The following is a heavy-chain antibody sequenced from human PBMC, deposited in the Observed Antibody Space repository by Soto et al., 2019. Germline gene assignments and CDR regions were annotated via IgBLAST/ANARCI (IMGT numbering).Heavy chain of an antibody. V-gene: IGHV4-38-2*01. J-gene: IGHJ5*02. D-gene: IGHD3-16*01. Sequence: SETLSLTCAVSGYSISSGYYWAWIRQPPGKGLEWIGNVYHTGSTYYNPSLKSRVTISVDTSKNQFSLNLNFVTAADTALYYCARVPKGGFDPWGQGTLVTVSS. CDR1: GYSISSGYY. CDR3: ARVPKGGFDP. CDR2: VYHTGST.